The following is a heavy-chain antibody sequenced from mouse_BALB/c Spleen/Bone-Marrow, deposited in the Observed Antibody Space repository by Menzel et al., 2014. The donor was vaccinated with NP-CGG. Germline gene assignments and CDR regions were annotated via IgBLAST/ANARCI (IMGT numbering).Heavy chain of an antibody. CDR2: VYPGSDTA. CDR1: GYTFTNFW. J-gene: IGHJ3*01. D-gene: IGHD1-1*01. V-gene: IGHV1S22*01. Sequence: LKESGSELVRPGASVKLSCKASGYTFTNFWMHWVRQRPGQGLEWIGNVYPGSDTANYDEKFKSKATLTVDTSSSTAYMQLSSLTSDDSAVYYCTRSLYYYPAYWGQGTLVTVST. CDR3: TRSLYYYPAY.